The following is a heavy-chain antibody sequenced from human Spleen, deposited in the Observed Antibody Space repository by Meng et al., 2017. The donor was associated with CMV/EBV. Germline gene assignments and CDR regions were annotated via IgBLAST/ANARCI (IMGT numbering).Heavy chain of an antibody. CDR2: IKQDGSEK. J-gene: IGHJ4*02. D-gene: IGHD6-6*01. V-gene: IGHV3-7*01. Sequence: GESLKISCAASGFTFSSYWMSWVRQAPGKGLEWVANIKQDGSEKYYVDSLKGRFTISRDNAQNSLFLQLNSLRAEDTAVYYCARDGGIAARLFDYWGQGTLVTVSS. CDR3: ARDGGIAARLFDY. CDR1: GFTFSSYW.